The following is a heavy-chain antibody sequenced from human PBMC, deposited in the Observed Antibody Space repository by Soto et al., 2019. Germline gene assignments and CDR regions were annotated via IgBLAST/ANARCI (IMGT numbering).Heavy chain of an antibody. V-gene: IGHV5-51*01. CDR3: ARQGGSITIFGVVRNDYSGMDV. Sequence: GESLKISCKGSGYSFTSYWIGWVRQMPGKGLEWMGIIYPGDSDTRYSPSFQGQVTISADKSISTAYLQWSSLKASDTAMYYCARQGGSITIFGVVRNDYSGMDVWGQGTTVTVSS. J-gene: IGHJ6*02. CDR1: GYSFTSYW. CDR2: IYPGDSDT. D-gene: IGHD3-3*01.